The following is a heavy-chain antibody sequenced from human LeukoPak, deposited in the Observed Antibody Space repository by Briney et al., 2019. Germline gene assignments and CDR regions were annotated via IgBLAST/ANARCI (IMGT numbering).Heavy chain of an antibody. V-gene: IGHV3-23*01. Sequence: GGSLRLSCAASRFTFSSYGMSWVRQAPGKGLEWVSAISGSGGSTHYSDSVKGRFTISRDNSKNTLYLQMNSLRAEDTAVYYCARRAGAYSHPYDYWGQGTLVTVSS. J-gene: IGHJ4*02. D-gene: IGHD4/OR15-4a*01. CDR1: RFTFSSYG. CDR2: ISGSGGST. CDR3: ARRAGAYSHPYDY.